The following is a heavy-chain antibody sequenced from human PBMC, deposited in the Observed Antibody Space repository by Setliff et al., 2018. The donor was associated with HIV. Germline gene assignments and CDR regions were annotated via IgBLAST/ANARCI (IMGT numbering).Heavy chain of an antibody. V-gene: IGHV1-46*01. Sequence: GASVKVSCKASGYTFTDYYIHWVRQAPGQGLEWMGIINPSGGSTTYTQKFQGTGTMTRDTSTSTVYMELSSLRSEDTAVYYCARGPHCSSTSCFGGFDYWGQGTLVTVSS. CDR1: GYTFTDYY. CDR2: INPSGGST. CDR3: ARGPHCSSTSCFGGFDY. D-gene: IGHD2-2*01. J-gene: IGHJ4*02.